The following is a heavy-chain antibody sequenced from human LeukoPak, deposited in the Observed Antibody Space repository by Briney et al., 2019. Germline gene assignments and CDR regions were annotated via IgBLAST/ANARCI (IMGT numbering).Heavy chain of an antibody. CDR3: ARARYDSSGYYEPQFDY. J-gene: IGHJ4*02. D-gene: IGHD3-22*01. CDR1: GYTFTSYG. CDR2: ISAYNGNT. Sequence: ASVKVSCKASGYTFTSYGISWVRQAPGQGLEWMGWISAYNGNTNYAQKLQGRVTMTTDTSTSTAYMELRSLRSDDTAVYYCARARYDSSGYYEPQFDYWGQGTLVTVSS. V-gene: IGHV1-18*01.